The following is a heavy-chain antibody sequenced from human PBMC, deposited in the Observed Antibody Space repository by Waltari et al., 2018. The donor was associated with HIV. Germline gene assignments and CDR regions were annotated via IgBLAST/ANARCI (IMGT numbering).Heavy chain of an antibody. Sequence: VQILDSGGGLVQPGESLRLSCVASGFTFSSYSISWVRRAPGKGLGWVSTISGSGDKTDYSDSVKGRFTISRYNYKNTLYLQMNSLRVEDTARYYCAKLVDYWGQGTLVTVSS. CDR2: ISGSGDKT. CDR3: AKLVDY. J-gene: IGHJ4*02. V-gene: IGHV3-23*01. CDR1: GFTFSSYS.